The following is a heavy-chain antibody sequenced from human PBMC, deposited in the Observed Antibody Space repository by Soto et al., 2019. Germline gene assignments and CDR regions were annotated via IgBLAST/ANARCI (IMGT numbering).Heavy chain of an antibody. J-gene: IGHJ4*02. CDR3: SRDPRLADY. D-gene: IGHD6-25*01. CDR2: ISGGGDII. CDR1: GFTFSDHY. V-gene: IGHV3-11*01. Sequence: QVQLVESGGGLVKPGGSLRLSCAASGFTFSDHYMTWIRQAPGKGPEWLSYISGGGDIISYADSVKGRFIISMDNAKRSLYLQMNSLTVEDTAVYYCSRDPRLADYWGQGTLVTVSS.